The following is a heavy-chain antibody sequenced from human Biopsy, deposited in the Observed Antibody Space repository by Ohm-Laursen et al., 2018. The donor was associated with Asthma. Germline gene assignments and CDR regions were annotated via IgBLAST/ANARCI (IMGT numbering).Heavy chain of an antibody. J-gene: IGHJ6*02. V-gene: IGHV3-30*03. CDR3: ARDGGYGYLYSMDV. CDR1: GFTLSSYV. CDR2: ISFDPLNK. D-gene: IGHD5-18*01. Sequence: SLRLSCAASGFTLSSYVMHWVRQAPGKGLDWVALISFDPLNKQYADWVRGRFTVSRDSSKNTLYLQMNSLRADDTAVYYCARDGGYGYLYSMDVWGQGTTVTVSS.